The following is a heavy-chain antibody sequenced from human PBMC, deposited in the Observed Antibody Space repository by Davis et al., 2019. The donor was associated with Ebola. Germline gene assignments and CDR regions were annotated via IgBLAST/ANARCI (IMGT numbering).Heavy chain of an antibody. CDR1: GFTFSSYA. Sequence: LSLTCAASGFTFSSYAMSWVRQAPGKGLVWVSRINSDGSSTSYADSVKGRFTISRDNAKNTLYLQMNSLRVEDTAVYYCAGEGGFCSSTSCWKWFDPWGQGTLVTVSS. D-gene: IGHD2-2*01. J-gene: IGHJ5*02. CDR2: INSDGSST. V-gene: IGHV3-74*01. CDR3: AGEGGFCSSTSCWKWFDP.